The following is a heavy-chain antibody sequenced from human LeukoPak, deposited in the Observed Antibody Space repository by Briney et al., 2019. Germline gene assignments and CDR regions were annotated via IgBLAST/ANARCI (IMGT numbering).Heavy chain of an antibody. CDR1: GGTFSSYA. CDR3: ATTPGDYYDSSGFDP. D-gene: IGHD3-22*01. Sequence: SVKVSCKASGGTFSSYAISWVRQAPGQGLEWMGGIIPIFGTANYAQKFQGRVTITADESTSTAYMELSSLRSEDTAVYYCATTPGDYYDSSGFDPWGQGTLVTVSS. V-gene: IGHV1-69*13. CDR2: IIPIFGTA. J-gene: IGHJ5*02.